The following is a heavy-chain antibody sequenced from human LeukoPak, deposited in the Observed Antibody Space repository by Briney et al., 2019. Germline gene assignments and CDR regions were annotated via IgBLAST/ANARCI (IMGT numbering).Heavy chain of an antibody. D-gene: IGHD3-3*01. CDR3: ARHSLGQNYDFFTQNYYYYGMDV. J-gene: IGHJ6*02. CDR2: IYPGDSDT. Sequence: GESLKISCKGSGYSFTSYWIGWVRQMPGKGLEWMGIIYPGDSDTRYSPSFQGQVTISADKSISTAYLQWSSLKASDTAMYYCARHSLGQNYDFFTQNYYYYGMDVWGQGTTVTVSS. CDR1: GYSFTSYW. V-gene: IGHV5-51*01.